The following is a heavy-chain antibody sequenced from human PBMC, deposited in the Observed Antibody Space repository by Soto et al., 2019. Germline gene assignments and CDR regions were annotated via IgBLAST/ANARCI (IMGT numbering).Heavy chain of an antibody. CDR2: INPSGGST. D-gene: IGHD2-15*01. V-gene: IGHV1-46*03. CDR3: ARGDPLGYCSGGSCQNYYYYMDV. J-gene: IGHJ6*03. Sequence: QVQLVQSGAEVKKPGASVKVSCKASGYTFTSYYMHWVRQAPGQGLEWMGIINPSGGSTSYAQKFQGRVTMTRDTSPSTVYMELSSLRSEDTAVYYCARGDPLGYCSGGSCQNYYYYMDVWGKGTTVTVSS. CDR1: GYTFTSYY.